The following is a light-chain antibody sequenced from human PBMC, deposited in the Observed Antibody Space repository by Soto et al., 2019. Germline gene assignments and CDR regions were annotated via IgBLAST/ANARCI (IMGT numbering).Light chain of an antibody. V-gene: IGLV1-44*01. Sequence: QSVLTQPPSASGTPGQRVTISCSGSSSNIGSNTVNWYQQVPGTAPKLLIYSNDQRPSGVPDRFSGSESGTSASLAISGLQSDDEADYYCAAWDDSLNGYVFGTGTKVTVL. J-gene: IGLJ1*01. CDR2: SND. CDR3: AAWDDSLNGYV. CDR1: SSNIGSNT.